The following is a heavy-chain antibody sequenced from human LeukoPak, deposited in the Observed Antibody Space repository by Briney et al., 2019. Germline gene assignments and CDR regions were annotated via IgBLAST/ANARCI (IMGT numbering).Heavy chain of an antibody. CDR1: GFTFSSCE. J-gene: IGHJ4*02. CDR3: ARGGRYSGHDY. D-gene: IGHD3-9*01. Sequence: GGSLRLSCAASGFTFSSCEMSWVRQAPGKGLEWVSYISSSGSTIYYADSVKGRFTISRDNAKNSLYLQMNSLRAEDTAVYYCARGGRYSGHDYWGQGTLVTVSS. CDR2: ISSSGSTI. V-gene: IGHV3-48*03.